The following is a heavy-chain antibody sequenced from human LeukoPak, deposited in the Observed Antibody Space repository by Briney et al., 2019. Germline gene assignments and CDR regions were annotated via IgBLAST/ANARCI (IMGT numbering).Heavy chain of an antibody. D-gene: IGHD3-10*01. CDR3: TPNPMVPFDY. CDR1: GFTSADYA. CDR2: IRSKTYGGTT. J-gene: IGHJ4*02. Sequence: PGGSLRLSCTASGFTSADYAMTWVRQAPGKGLEWLGFIRSKTYGGTTEFAASVKGRFTISRDDSKSIAYLQMNSLNTDDTGVYYCTPNPMVPFDYWGQGTLVTVSS. V-gene: IGHV3-49*04.